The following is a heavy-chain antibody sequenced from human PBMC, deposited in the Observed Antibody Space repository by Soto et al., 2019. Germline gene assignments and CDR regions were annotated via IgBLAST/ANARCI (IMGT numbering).Heavy chain of an antibody. D-gene: IGHD3-3*01. CDR3: AKHFHIGVNFSPPYFFYGLDV. J-gene: IGHJ6*02. CDR2: IGPGDGRT. CDR1: GFTFSSYA. Sequence: GGSLRLPCVASGFTFSSYAFSWVRQSPGKGLEWVAGIGPGDGRTYYADSVKGRFTISRDDPKNTLYLPMDSPRGEDTAVYFCAKHFHIGVNFSPPYFFYGLDVWGPGTMDTVSS. V-gene: IGHV3-23*01.